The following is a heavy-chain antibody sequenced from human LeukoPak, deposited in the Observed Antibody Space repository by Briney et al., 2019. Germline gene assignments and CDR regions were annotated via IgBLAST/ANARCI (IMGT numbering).Heavy chain of an antibody. D-gene: IGHD1-26*01. CDR3: ARAGPWEYADDYYYMDV. CDR2: IIPIFGTA. CDR1: GGIFSNYG. Sequence: SVKVSCKASGGIFSNYGISWVRQAPGQGLEWMGGIIPIFGTANYAQKFQGRVTITADESTSTAYMELSSLRSEDTAVYYCARAGPWEYADDYYYMDVWGKGTTVTVSS. J-gene: IGHJ6*03. V-gene: IGHV1-69*13.